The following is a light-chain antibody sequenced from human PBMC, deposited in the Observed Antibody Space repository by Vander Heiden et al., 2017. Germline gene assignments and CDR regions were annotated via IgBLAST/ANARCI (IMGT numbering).Light chain of an antibody. V-gene: IGLV2-14*01. CDR1: SSDVGGYNY. CDR2: EVS. CDR3: SSYTSSSTV. J-gene: IGLJ3*02. Sequence: QSALTQPASVSGSPGQSTTISCTGTSSDVGGYNYVSWYQQHPDKAPKLMIDEVSNRPSGVSNRFSGSKSGNTASLTISGLQAEDEADYYCSSYTSSSTVFGGGTKLTVL.